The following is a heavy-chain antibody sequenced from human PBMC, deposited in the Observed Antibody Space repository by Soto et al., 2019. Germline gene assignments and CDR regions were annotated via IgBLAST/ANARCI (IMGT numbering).Heavy chain of an antibody. D-gene: IGHD1-1*01. CDR3: ASDRTASSISPCLV. CDR2: VSPKSGNT. Sequence: QIQLVQSGAEVKKPGASVKVSCKASGYNFLSFGVSWVRQAPGQGLEWMGWVSPKSGNTDYARKVQGRVTMTTDTSSTIASMERSGLRSGNTAVYYGASDRTASSISPCLVGGQGTRVSVSS. V-gene: IGHV1-18*01. J-gene: IGHJ1*01. CDR1: GYNFLSFG.